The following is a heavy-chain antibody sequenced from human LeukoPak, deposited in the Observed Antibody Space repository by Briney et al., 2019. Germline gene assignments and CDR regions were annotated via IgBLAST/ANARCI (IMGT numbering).Heavy chain of an antibody. CDR1: GGSISSYY. J-gene: IGHJ4*02. D-gene: IGHD3-22*01. V-gene: IGHV4-59*01. CDR3: AREWYDSSGYDY. Sequence: PSETLSLTCTVSGGSISSYYWSWIRQPPGKGLAWIGYIYYSGSTNYNPSLKSRVTISVDTSKNQFSLKLSSVTAADTAVYYCAREWYDSSGYDYWGQGTLVTVSS. CDR2: IYYSGST.